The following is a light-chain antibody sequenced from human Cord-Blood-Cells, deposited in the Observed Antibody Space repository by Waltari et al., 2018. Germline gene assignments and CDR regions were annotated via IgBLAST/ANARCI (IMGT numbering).Light chain of an antibody. V-gene: IGLV2-11*01. Sequence: QSALTQPRSVSGSPGQSVTISCTGTTSVFGGYNPVSWYQQHPGKAPKSMIYDVSKRPSGVPDRFSGSKTGNTASLTISGLQAEDEADYYCCSYAGSYTLVFGGGTKLTVL. CDR1: TSVFGGYNP. J-gene: IGLJ3*02. CDR3: CSYAGSYTLV. CDR2: DVS.